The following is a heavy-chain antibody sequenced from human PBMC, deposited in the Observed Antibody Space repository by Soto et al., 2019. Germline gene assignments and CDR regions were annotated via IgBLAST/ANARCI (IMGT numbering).Heavy chain of an antibody. CDR1: GFIFSSYS. Sequence: VQLVESGGGLVQPGGSLRLSCAASGFIFSSYSMNWVRQAPGKGLEWVAVIWYDGSNKYYADSVKGRFTISRDNSKNTLYLQMNSLRAEDTAVYYCARDSFSARKGWFDPWGQGTLVTVSS. V-gene: IGHV3-33*08. J-gene: IGHJ5*02. CDR2: IWYDGSNK. D-gene: IGHD6-6*01. CDR3: ARDSFSARKGWFDP.